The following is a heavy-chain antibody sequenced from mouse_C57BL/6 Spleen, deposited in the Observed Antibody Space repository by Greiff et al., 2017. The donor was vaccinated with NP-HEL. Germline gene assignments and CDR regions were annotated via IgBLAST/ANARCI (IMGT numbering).Heavy chain of an antibody. D-gene: IGHD2-4*01. CDR3: ARYSDYDEDWYFDV. CDR1: GFTFTDYY. CDR2: IRNKANGYTT. V-gene: IGHV7-3*01. Sequence: EVQLVESGGGLVQPGGSLSLSCAASGFTFTDYYMSWVRQPPGKALEWLGFIRNKANGYTTEYSASVKGRFTISRDNSQSFLYLQMNALRAEDSATYYCARYSDYDEDWYFDVWGTGTTVTVSS. J-gene: IGHJ1*03.